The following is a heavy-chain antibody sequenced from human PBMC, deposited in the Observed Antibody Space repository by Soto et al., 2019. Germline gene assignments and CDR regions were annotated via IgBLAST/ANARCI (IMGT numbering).Heavy chain of an antibody. Sequence: GGSLRVSCAASGFTFSSYGMHWVRQAPGKGLEWVAVISYDGSNKYYADSVKGRFTISRDNSKNTLYLQMNSLRAEDTAVYYCAKVGYYYDSSGPLGYWGHGTLVTVSS. CDR2: ISYDGSNK. CDR3: AKVGYYYDSSGPLGY. D-gene: IGHD3-22*01. CDR1: GFTFSSYG. V-gene: IGHV3-30*18. J-gene: IGHJ4*01.